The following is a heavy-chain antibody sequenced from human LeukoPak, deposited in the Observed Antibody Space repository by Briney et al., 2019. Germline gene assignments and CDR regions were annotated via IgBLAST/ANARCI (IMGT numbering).Heavy chain of an antibody. CDR3: ARHLGSGSYYPYGMDV. J-gene: IGHJ6*02. Sequence: PSETLSLTCTVSGASISIYYWSWIRQPPGKGLEWIGYIYYSGSTNYKPSLKSRVTISVDTSKTQISLKLSSVTAADTAVYYCARHLGSGSYYPYGMDVWGQGTTVTVSS. D-gene: IGHD3-10*01. V-gene: IGHV4-59*08. CDR1: GASISIYY. CDR2: IYYSGST.